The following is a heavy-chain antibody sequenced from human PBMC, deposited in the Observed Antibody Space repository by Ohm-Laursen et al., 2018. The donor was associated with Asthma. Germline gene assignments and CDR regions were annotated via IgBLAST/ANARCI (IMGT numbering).Heavy chain of an antibody. Sequence: SLRLSCAASGFTFSSHWMSWVRQAPGKGLEWVSYINSASSTIYYADSVKGRFTISRDNAKNSLYLQMNSLRDEDTAVYYCARGSAWSGGFDYWGQGTLVTVSS. CDR1: GFTFSSHW. V-gene: IGHV3-48*02. J-gene: IGHJ4*02. D-gene: IGHD6-19*01. CDR3: ARGSAWSGGFDY. CDR2: INSASSTI.